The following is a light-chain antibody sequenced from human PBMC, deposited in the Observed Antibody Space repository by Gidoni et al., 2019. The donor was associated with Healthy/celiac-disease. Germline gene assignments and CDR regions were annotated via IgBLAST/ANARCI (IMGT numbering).Light chain of an antibody. Sequence: SYELTQPPSVSVSPGQTASITCSGDKLGDNYACWYQQKPGQSPVLVIYQDRKRPSGIPERFSGSNSGNTATLTISGTQPMDEADYYCQAWDSSTEVVFGGGTKLTVL. CDR1: KLGDNY. J-gene: IGLJ2*01. CDR3: QAWDSSTEVV. CDR2: QDR. V-gene: IGLV3-1*01.